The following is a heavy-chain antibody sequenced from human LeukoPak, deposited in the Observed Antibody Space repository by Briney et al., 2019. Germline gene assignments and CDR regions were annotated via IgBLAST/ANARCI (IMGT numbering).Heavy chain of an antibody. J-gene: IGHJ4*02. D-gene: IGHD6-19*01. CDR2: ISDSGSLT. V-gene: IGHV3-23*01. Sequence: PGVSLSLFCAASGFAFSSLAMVGVRQARARGLEGGSVISDSGSLTYYADFVKDRFTIYRANSKNTLLLQMNSVRAEDTAVYYCAKDARRTTGWYFFHYWGQGTLVTVSS. CDR1: GFAFSSLA. CDR3: AKDARRTTGWYFFHY.